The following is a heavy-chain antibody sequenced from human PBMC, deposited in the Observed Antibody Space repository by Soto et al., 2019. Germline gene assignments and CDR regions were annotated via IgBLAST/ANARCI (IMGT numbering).Heavy chain of an antibody. CDR1: GYSFTSYW. Sequence: ESLKISCTGVGYSFTSYWIGWVRQMPGKGLEWMGIIYPGDSDTRYSPSFQGQVTISADKSITTAYLQWSSLKASDTAMYYCARGYCTTTICDPWFDPWGQGTLVTAPQ. CDR3: ARGYCTTTICDPWFDP. CDR2: IYPGDSDT. V-gene: IGHV5-51*01. J-gene: IGHJ5*02. D-gene: IGHD2-2*01.